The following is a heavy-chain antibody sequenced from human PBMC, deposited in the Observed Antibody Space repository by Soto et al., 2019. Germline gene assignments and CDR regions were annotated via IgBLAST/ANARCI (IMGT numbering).Heavy chain of an antibody. CDR3: ARAPDWQNWFDP. J-gene: IGHJ5*02. Sequence: SETLSLTCTFSGGCISSGDYYWSWIRQPPGKGLEWIGYIYYSGSTYYNPSLKSRVTISVDTSKNQFSLKLSSVTAADTAVYYCARAPDWQNWFDPWGQGTLVTVS. V-gene: IGHV4-30-4*01. CDR1: GGCISSGDYY. CDR2: IYYSGST. D-gene: IGHD3-9*01.